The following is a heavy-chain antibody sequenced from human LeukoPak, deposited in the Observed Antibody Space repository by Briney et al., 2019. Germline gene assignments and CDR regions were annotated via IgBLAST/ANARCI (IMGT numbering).Heavy chain of an antibody. J-gene: IGHJ4*02. CDR1: GFTFDDYA. Sequence: GGSLRLSCAASGFTFDDYAMHWVRHAPGKGLEWVSGISWNSGSIGYADSVKGRFTISRDNAKNSLYLQMNSLRAEDTALYYCAKLSGYDSSGYLDYWGQGTLVTVSS. CDR2: ISWNSGSI. D-gene: IGHD3-22*01. V-gene: IGHV3-9*01. CDR3: AKLSGYDSSGYLDY.